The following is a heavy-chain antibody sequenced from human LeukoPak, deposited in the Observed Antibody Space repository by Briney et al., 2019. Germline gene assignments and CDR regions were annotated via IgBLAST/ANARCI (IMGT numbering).Heavy chain of an antibody. D-gene: IGHD1-26*01. CDR2: IPYDGSNK. J-gene: IGHJ4*02. Sequence: GGSLRLSCEASGFSFSSYGMHWVRQAPGKGQEWVAFIPYDGSNKNYADSVKGRFTISRDNSENTLYQQMNSLRTEDTALYYCAKDSGNYCFDYWGQGTLVTVSS. CDR1: GFSFSSYG. CDR3: AKDSGNYCFDY. V-gene: IGHV3-30*02.